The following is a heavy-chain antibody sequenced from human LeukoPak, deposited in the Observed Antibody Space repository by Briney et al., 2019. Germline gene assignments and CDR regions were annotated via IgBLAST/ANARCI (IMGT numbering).Heavy chain of an antibody. V-gene: IGHV4-4*07. J-gene: IGHJ4*02. Sequence: SETLSLTCSVSGDSISYFYWSWIRQAAGKGLEWIGRMSSSGNNDYNPSLKSRVTISLDTSKKQFSLKLTSVTAADTAIYYCATEYCASSSCRFDSWGQGTLVTVSS. D-gene: IGHD2-2*01. CDR1: GDSISYFY. CDR3: ATEYCASSSCRFDS. CDR2: MSSSGNN.